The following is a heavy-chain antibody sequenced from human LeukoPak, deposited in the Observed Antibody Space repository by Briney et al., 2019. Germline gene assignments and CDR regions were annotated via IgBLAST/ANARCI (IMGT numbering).Heavy chain of an antibody. V-gene: IGHV4-59*01. J-gene: IGHJ2*01. D-gene: IGHD1-1*01. CDR3: ARVQGSGNDPDWYFDL. Sequence: PSETLSLTCTVSGGSISSYYWSWIRQPPGKGLEWIGYIYYSGSTNYNPSLKSRVTISVDTSKNQFSLKLSSVTAADTAVYYCARVQGSGNDPDWYFDLWGRGTLVTVSS. CDR1: GGSISSYY. CDR2: IYYSGST.